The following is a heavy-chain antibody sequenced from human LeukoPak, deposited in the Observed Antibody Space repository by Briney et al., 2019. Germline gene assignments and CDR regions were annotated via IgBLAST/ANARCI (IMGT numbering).Heavy chain of an antibody. CDR3: AHTSYDFWSAYQGNWFDP. Sequence: SGPTLVKPTQTLTLTCTFSGFSLSTSGVGVGWIRQPPGKALEWFALIYWNDDKRYSPSLKSRLTITKDTSKNQVVLTMTNMDPVDTATYYCAHTSYDFWSAYQGNWFDPWGQGTLVTVSS. CDR2: IYWNDDK. V-gene: IGHV2-5*01. J-gene: IGHJ5*02. D-gene: IGHD3-3*01. CDR1: GFSLSTSGVG.